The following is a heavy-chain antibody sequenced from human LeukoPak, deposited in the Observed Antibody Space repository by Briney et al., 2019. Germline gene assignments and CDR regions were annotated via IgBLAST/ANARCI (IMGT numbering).Heavy chain of an antibody. CDR2: FDPEDGET. D-gene: IGHD6-13*01. Sequence: ASVKVSCKVSGYTLTELSVHWVRQAPGKGLEWMGGFDPEDGETIYAQKFQGRVTMTEDTSTDTAYMELSSLRSEDTAVYYCATARIAAAGTRFDYWGQGTLVTVSS. V-gene: IGHV1-24*01. CDR1: GYTLTELS. CDR3: ATARIAAAGTRFDY. J-gene: IGHJ4*02.